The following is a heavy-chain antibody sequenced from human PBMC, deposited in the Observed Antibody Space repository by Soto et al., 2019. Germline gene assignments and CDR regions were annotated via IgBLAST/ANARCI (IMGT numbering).Heavy chain of an antibody. CDR2: IPQDGSDG. J-gene: IGHJ6*02. Sequence: DVQLKESGGGLVQPGQSLSLSCEVSGFTLSMYSMTWVRQAPGKGLEWVAKIPQDGSDGHYLDSVTGRFTISRDNAKNSVYLQMNSLRADDTAVYYCARDHLILPAHDFFYGSDVWGQGAKVTVSS. V-gene: IGHV3-7*03. CDR1: GFTLSMYS. CDR3: ARDHLILPAHDFFYGSDV. D-gene: IGHD2-21*02.